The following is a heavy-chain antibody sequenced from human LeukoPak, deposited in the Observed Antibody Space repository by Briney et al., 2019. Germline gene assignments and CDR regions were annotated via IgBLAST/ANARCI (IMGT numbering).Heavy chain of an antibody. CDR2: SSWNWGSK. V-gene: IGHV3-9*01. CDR3: AKDVYSSRWHNGWGMDV. J-gene: IGHJ6*02. D-gene: IGHD6-13*01. Sequence: GRSLRLSCAPSVFTVDDYAMHWVRQAPGKGLEWGSGSSWNWGSKDYAGSARGPFTISRDNANKSLYLRMNSLRAEETALYYCAKDVYSSRWHNGWGMDVWGQGTTVTVSS. CDR1: VFTVDDYA.